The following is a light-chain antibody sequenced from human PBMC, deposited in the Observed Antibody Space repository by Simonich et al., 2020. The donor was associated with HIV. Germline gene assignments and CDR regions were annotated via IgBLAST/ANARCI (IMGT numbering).Light chain of an antibody. Sequence: EIVMTQTPLSLSVTPGQPASISCKSSQRLLHSNGRTFLYWYLQKPGQSPQPLIYEVSSRFSGVPDRFSGSGSGTDFTLKISRVEAEDVGFYYCMQRTHWWRTFGQGTKVEIK. V-gene: IGKV2-29*02. CDR2: EVS. CDR3: MQRTHWWRT. J-gene: IGKJ1*01. CDR1: QRLLHSNGRTF.